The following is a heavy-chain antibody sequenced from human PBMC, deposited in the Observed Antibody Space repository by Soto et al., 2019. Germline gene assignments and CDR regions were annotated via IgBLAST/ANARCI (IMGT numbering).Heavy chain of an antibody. V-gene: IGHV3-23*01. CDR3: AKVLDGGWYGPVDY. J-gene: IGHJ4*02. CDR2: ISPSGGGT. D-gene: IGHD6-19*01. CDR1: ELNSRNYA. Sequence: HPYAAAELNSRNYALTRISKKTGKGLEWVSIISPSGGGTYYADSVKGRFTISRDSSKYILYLQMNSLRAEDTAVYYCAKVLDGGWYGPVDYWGQGTPVTVSS.